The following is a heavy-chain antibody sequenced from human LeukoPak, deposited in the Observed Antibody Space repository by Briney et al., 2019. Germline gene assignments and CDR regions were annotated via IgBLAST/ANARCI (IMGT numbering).Heavy chain of an antibody. J-gene: IGHJ4*02. Sequence: GGSLRLSCAASGFTFSDYYMSWIRQAPGKGLEWVSYISSSGSTIYYADSVKGRFTISRDNAKNSLYLQMNSLRAEDTAVYYCAKDMDPRYSYGAPFDYWGQGTLVTVSS. CDR3: AKDMDPRYSYGAPFDY. CDR2: ISSSGSTI. D-gene: IGHD5-18*01. CDR1: GFTFSDYY. V-gene: IGHV3-11*01.